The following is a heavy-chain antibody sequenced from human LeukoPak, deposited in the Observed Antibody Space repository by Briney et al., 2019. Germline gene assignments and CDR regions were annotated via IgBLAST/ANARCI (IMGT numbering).Heavy chain of an antibody. J-gene: IGHJ4*02. CDR2: IYPGDSNT. D-gene: IGHD5-24*01. CDR1: GYRFASYW. CDR3: ARRGDDYKFDY. V-gene: IGHV5-51*01. Sequence: GESLKISCEGSGYRFASYWIGWVRQMPGKGLEWMGIIYPGDSNTRYSPSLQGQATISADKSITTAYLQWSSLKASDTGIYYCARRGDDYKFDYWGQGTLVTVSS.